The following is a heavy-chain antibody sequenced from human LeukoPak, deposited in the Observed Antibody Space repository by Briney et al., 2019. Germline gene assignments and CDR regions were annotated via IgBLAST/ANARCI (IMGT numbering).Heavy chain of an antibody. CDR1: GYTFTSYG. CDR3: VRDLGVAGKIFFDY. CDR2: ISAYNGNT. J-gene: IGHJ4*02. V-gene: IGHV1-18*01. Sequence: GASVKVSCKASGYTFTSYGISWVRQAPGQGLEWMGWISAYNGNTNYAQKLQGRVTMTTDTSTSTAYMELRSLRSDDTAVYYCVRDLGVAGKIFFDYWGQGTLVTVSS. D-gene: IGHD6-19*01.